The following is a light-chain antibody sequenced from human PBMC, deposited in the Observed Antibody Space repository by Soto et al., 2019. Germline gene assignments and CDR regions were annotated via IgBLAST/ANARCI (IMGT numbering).Light chain of an antibody. CDR2: GNS. V-gene: IGLV1-40*01. CDR3: QSYDSSLSGYV. CDR1: GSNIGAPYD. Sequence: QSVLTQPPSVSGAPGQRVTISCTGSGSNIGAPYDVHWYQLLPGAAPKVLIHGNSNRPSGVPDRFSGSRSGTSASLAITGLQAEDEADYCCQSYDSSLSGYVFGTGTKVTVL. J-gene: IGLJ1*01.